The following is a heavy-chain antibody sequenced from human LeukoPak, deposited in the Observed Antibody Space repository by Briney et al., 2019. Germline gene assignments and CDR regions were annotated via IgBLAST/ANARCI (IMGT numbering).Heavy chain of an antibody. D-gene: IGHD1-26*01. CDR1: GFTFSSYW. CDR3: ARVGGSYWGWFDP. J-gene: IGHJ5*02. Sequence: GGSLRLSCAASGFTFSSYWMSWVRQAPGKGLEWVTNIKQDGSEKYYVDSVKGRLTISRDNAKNSLYLQMNSLRAEDTAVYYCARVGGSYWGWFDPWGQGTLVTVSS. CDR2: IKQDGSEK. V-gene: IGHV3-7*01.